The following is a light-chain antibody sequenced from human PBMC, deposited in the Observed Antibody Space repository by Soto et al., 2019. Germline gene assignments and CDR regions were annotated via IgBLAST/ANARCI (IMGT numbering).Light chain of an antibody. V-gene: IGLV2-18*02. Sequence: QSVLTQEASVSGTVGQKVTLSCTGNSNNVGSYAVGWYQQISHGAPKTVMFGNSLPSGIPDRFSGSKSGSTASLTISGLQAEDEADYYCSSYTISRIRVFGGGTKVTVL. J-gene: IGLJ3*02. CDR3: SSYTISRIRV. CDR1: SNNVGSYA. CDR2: GN.